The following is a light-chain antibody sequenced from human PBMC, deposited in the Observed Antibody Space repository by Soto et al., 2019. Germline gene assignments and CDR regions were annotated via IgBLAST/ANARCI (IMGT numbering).Light chain of an antibody. V-gene: IGKV3-11*01. CDR3: HQRSNWPLT. Sequence: EIVLTQSPATLSLSPGERATLSCRASQSVSSYLAWYQQKPGQAPRLLIYDASNRATGIPARFSGSGSGTYCTLTISSLEPEDFAVYYCHQRSNWPLTFGGGTKVEIK. J-gene: IGKJ4*01. CDR1: QSVSSY. CDR2: DAS.